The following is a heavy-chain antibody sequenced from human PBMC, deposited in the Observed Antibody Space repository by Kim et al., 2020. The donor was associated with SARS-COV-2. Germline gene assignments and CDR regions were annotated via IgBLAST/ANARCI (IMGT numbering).Heavy chain of an antibody. CDR3: ARALYRVVNGFGILTGYYEANWFYP. J-gene: IGHJ5*02. CDR2: INTNTGNP. D-gene: IGHD3-9*01. CDR1: GYSFTYYA. Sequence: ASVKVSCKASGYSFTYYALNWVRQAPGQGPEWMGWINTNTGNPTYAQGFTGRFVFSLDTSVSTAYLQINSLKAEDTAVYYCARALYRVVNGFGILTGYYEANWFYPWGAGALVTASS. V-gene: IGHV7-4-1*02.